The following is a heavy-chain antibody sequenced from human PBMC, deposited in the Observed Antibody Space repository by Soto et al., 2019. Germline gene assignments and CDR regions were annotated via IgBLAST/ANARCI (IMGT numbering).Heavy chain of an antibody. V-gene: IGHV3-23*01. CDR2: ISASGGGT. Sequence: QMLESGGGLVQPGGSLRLSCAASGFTFGNYVVTWVRPAPGRGLEWASAISASGGGTFYADSVRGRFTISRDNYKNTLHLEMNSPRAEDTALYFCAKDPNGDYLGAFDCWGRGTMVIVSS. CDR3: AKDPNGDYLGAFDC. J-gene: IGHJ3*01. D-gene: IGHD4-17*01. CDR1: GFTFGNYV.